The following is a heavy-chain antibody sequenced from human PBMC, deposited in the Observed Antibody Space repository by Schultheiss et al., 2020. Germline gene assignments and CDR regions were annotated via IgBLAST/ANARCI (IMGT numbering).Heavy chain of an antibody. Sequence: GGSLRLSCAASGFTFSSYGMHWVRQAPGKGLEWVAVISYDGSNKYYADSVKGRFTISRDNSKNTLYLQMNSLRAEDTAVYYCAKVCAARRVGVDYFDYWGQGTLVTGSS. J-gene: IGHJ4*02. CDR1: GFTFSSYG. V-gene: IGHV3-30*18. CDR3: AKVCAARRVGVDYFDY. CDR2: ISYDGSNK. D-gene: IGHD6-6*01.